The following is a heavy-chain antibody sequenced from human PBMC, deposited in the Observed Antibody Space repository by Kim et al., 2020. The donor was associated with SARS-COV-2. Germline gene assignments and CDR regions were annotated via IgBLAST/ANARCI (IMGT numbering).Heavy chain of an antibody. CDR3: AREGYKRWFDP. D-gene: IGHD5-12*01. CDR1: GGSISSYY. V-gene: IGHV4-59*01. CDR2: IYYSGST. J-gene: IGHJ5*02. Sequence: SETLSLTCTVSGGSISSYYWSWIRQPPGKGLEWIGYIYYSGSTNYNPSLKSRVTISVDTSKNQFSLKLSSVTAADTAVYYCAREGYKRWFDPWGQGTLVTVSS.